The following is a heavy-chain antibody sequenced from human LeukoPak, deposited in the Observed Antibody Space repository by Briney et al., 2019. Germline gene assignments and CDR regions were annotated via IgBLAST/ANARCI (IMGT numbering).Heavy chain of an antibody. CDR3: ARAPSLVVTASPWLGWFDP. V-gene: IGHV1-69*01. D-gene: IGHD2-21*02. CDR1: GGTFSSCA. Sequence: ASVKLSCKAAGGTFSSCAISWVRQAPGQGLEWKGGIIPIFGTAKYAQKFQGRVTITADELTRTAYMALSSLRCEDTAVYYCARAPSLVVTASPWLGWFDPWGQGTLVTVSS. J-gene: IGHJ5*02. CDR2: IIPIFGTA.